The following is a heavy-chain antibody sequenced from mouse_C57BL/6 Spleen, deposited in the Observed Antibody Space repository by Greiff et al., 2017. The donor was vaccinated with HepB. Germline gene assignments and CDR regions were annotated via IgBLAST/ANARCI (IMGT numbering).Heavy chain of an antibody. D-gene: IGHD2-3*01. J-gene: IGHJ4*01. CDR2: INYDGSST. Sequence: EVQVVESEGGLVQPGSSMKLSCTASGFTFSDYYMAWVRQVPEKGLEWVANINYDGSSTYYLDSLKSRFIISRDNAKNILYLQMSSLKSEDTATYYCARVWLLSFYAMDYWGQGTSVTVSS. CDR1: GFTFSDYY. V-gene: IGHV5-16*01. CDR3: ARVWLLSFYAMDY.